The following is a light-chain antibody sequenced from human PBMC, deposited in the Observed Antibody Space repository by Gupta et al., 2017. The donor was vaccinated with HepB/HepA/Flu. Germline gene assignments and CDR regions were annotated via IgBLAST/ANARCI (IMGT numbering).Light chain of an antibody. CDR2: EVS. J-gene: IGLJ3*02. Sequence: QSALPQPPSVSGSPGQSVTISCTGTSSDVGSYNRVSWYQPPPGTAPKLMIYEVSNRPSGVPDRFSGSKSGSTASLTISGRQAEDEADYYCSSDTSSSTVVFGGGTKLTVL. CDR1: SSDVGSYNR. V-gene: IGLV2-18*02. CDR3: SSDTSSSTVV.